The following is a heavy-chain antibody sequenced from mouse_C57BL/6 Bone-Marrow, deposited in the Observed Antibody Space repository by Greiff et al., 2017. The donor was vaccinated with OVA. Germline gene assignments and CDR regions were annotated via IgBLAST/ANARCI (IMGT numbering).Heavy chain of an antibody. CDR1: GFNIKDDY. Sequence: VQLQQSGAELVRPGASVKLSCTASGFNIKDDYMHWVKQRPEQGLEWIGWIDPENGDTEYASKFQGKSTITADTSSNTAYLQLSSLTSEDTAVYYCTCTYYSPVAYWGQGTLVTVSA. J-gene: IGHJ3*01. CDR2: IDPENGDT. CDR3: TCTYYSPVAY. D-gene: IGHD1-1*02. V-gene: IGHV14-4*01.